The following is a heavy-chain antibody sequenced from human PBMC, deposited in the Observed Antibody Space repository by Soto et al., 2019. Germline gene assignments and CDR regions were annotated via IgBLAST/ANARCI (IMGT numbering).Heavy chain of an antibody. Sequence: PGGSLRLSCAASGFPFSSYWMHWVRQAPGKGLVWVSRINSDGSSTYYADSVKGRFTISRDNSKNTLYLQMNSLRAEDTAVYYCASRSSGWYFDYWGQGTLVTVSS. CDR1: GFPFSSYW. V-gene: IGHV3-74*01. D-gene: IGHD6-19*01. J-gene: IGHJ4*02. CDR2: INSDGSST. CDR3: ASRSSGWYFDY.